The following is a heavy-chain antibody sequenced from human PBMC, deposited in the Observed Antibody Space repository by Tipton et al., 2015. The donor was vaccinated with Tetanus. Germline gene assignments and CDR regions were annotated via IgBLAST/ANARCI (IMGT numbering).Heavy chain of an antibody. CDR1: GYSFTTYY. J-gene: IGHJ3*01. Sequence: QLVQSGAEVKNPGASVKVSCRASGYSFTTYYIHWVRQAPGQGLQWMGVIFPNGGITTYAQKFQGRVTMTRGTSTNKVYMELRTLRSEDTAVYYCGRGGHGATPPFDWGQGTRVTVSS. V-gene: IGHV1-46*01. CDR2: IFPNGGIT. D-gene: IGHD4-17*01. CDR3: GRGGHGATPPFD.